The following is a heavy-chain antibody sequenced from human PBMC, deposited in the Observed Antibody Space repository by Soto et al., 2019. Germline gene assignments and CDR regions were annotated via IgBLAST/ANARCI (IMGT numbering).Heavy chain of an antibody. J-gene: IGHJ4*02. D-gene: IGHD2-15*01. CDR1: GFTFSSYA. CDR2: ISGSGGST. V-gene: IGHV3-23*01. CDR3: AKDTPPVVAATTVFDY. Sequence: EVQLLESGGGLVQSGGSLRLSCAASGFTFSSYAMSWVRQAPGKGLEWVSAISGSGGSTYYADSVKGRFTISRDNSKNTLYLQMNSLRAEDTAVYYCAKDTPPVVAATTVFDYWGQGTLVTVSS.